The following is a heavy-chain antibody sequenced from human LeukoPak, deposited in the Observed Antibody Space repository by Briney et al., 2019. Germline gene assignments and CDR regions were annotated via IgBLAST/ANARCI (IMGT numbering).Heavy chain of an antibody. CDR1: GGSITTTNW. Sequence: TLSLTCAVSGGSITTTNWWTWVRQPPGKGLEWIGEIHHSGTTHYNPSLKTRVTISVDNSKNQFSLKLTSMTAADTAVYYCARGEGARDGYNYEGPFYFDYWGQGTLVTVSS. V-gene: IGHV4-4*02. J-gene: IGHJ4*02. D-gene: IGHD5-24*01. CDR3: ARGEGARDGYNYEGPFYFDY. CDR2: IHHSGTT.